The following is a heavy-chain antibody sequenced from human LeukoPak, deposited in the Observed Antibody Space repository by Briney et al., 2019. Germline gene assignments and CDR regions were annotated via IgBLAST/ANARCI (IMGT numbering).Heavy chain of an antibody. D-gene: IGHD3-22*01. CDR2: IKQDGSEK. CDR3: ARLGGYYYAEYFQH. V-gene: IGHV3-7*01. J-gene: IGHJ1*01. Sequence: PGGSLRLSCAASGFTFSSYWMSWVRQAPGKGLEWVANIKQDGSEKYYVDSVKGRFTMSRDNAKNSLYLQMNSLRAEDTAVYYCARLGGYYYAEYFQHWGQGTLVTVSS. CDR1: GFTFSSYW.